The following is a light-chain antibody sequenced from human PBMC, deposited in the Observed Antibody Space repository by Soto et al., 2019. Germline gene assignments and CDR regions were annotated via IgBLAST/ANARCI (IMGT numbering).Light chain of an antibody. CDR1: SSNIGAGYD. J-gene: IGLJ1*01. CDR2: GNS. V-gene: IGLV1-40*01. Sequence: QSVLTQPPSVSGAPGQRVTISCTGSSSNIGAGYDVHWYQQLPGTAPKLLIYGNSNRPSGVPDRFSGSKSGTSASLAITGLQAADEADYYCQSYDSSLSGYVFGTGNKLTVL. CDR3: QSYDSSLSGYV.